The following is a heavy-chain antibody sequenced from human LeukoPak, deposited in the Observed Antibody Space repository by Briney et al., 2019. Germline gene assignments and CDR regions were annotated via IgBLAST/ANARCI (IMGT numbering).Heavy chain of an antibody. Sequence: PGRSLRLSCAASGFTFSSYGMHWVRQAPGKGLEWVAVIWYDGSNKYYVDSVKGRFTISRDNSKNTLYLQMNSLRAEDTAVYYCARGALWVVVVAATIFCYWGQGTLVTVSS. D-gene: IGHD2-15*01. CDR3: ARGALWVVVVAATIFCY. J-gene: IGHJ4*02. CDR1: GFTFSSYG. V-gene: IGHV3-33*01. CDR2: IWYDGSNK.